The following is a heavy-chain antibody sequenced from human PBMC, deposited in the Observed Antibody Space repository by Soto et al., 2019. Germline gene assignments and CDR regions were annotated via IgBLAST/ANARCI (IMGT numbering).Heavy chain of an antibody. CDR2: IKSKTDGGTT. J-gene: IGHJ6*02. Sequence: GGSLRLSCAASGFTFSNAWMSWVRQAPGKGLEWVGRIKSKTDGGTTDYAAPVKGRFTISRDDSKNTLYLQMNSLKTEDTAVYYCTTEDDILTGYSPYYYYVMDVWGQGTTVTVSS. CDR1: GFTFSNAW. CDR3: TTEDDILTGYSPYYYYVMDV. V-gene: IGHV3-15*01. D-gene: IGHD3-9*01.